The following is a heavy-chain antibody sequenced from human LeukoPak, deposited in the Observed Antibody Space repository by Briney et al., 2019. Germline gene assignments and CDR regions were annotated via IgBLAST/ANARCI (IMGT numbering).Heavy chain of an antibody. CDR3: ARVDGPTVFVYYLDF. D-gene: IGHD3-10*02. CDR1: GFVFSSRG. CDR2: ISPRGGTI. J-gene: IGHJ4*02. V-gene: IGHV3-48*01. Sequence: GGSLRPSCVTSGFVFSSRGMVWARQAPGNGHEWVSYISPRGGTIYYADSVKGRFTVSRDNAKSSMFLQMESLRVEDTAKYYCARVDGPTVFVYYLDFWGQGTLATVSS.